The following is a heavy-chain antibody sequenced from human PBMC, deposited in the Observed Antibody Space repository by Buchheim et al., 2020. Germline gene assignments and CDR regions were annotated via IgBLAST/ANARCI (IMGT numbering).Heavy chain of an antibody. CDR2: ISYDGSNK. V-gene: IGHV3-30-3*01. J-gene: IGHJ4*02. CDR3: ARDLFGYYYDSSGYYPGDY. D-gene: IGHD3-22*01. CDR1: GFTFSSYA. Sequence: QVQLVESGGGVVQPGRSLRLSCADSGFTFSSYAMHWVRQAPGKGLEWVSVISYDGSNKYSADSVKGRFTISRDNSTNTLYLQMNSLRAEDTAVYYCARDLFGYYYDSSGYYPGDYWGQGTL.